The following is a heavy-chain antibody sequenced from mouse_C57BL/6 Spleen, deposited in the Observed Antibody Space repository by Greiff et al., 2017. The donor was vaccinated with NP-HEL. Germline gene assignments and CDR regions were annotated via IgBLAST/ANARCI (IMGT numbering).Heavy chain of an antibody. D-gene: IGHD2-3*01. V-gene: IGHV3-6*01. J-gene: IGHJ3*01. Sequence: EVQLQESGPGLVKPSQSLSLTCSVTGYSITSGYYWNWIRQFPGNKLEWMGYISYDGSNNYNPSLKNRISITRDTSKNQFFLKLNSVTTEDTATYYCASLLSSFAYWGQGTLVTVSA. CDR1: GYSITSGYY. CDR2: ISYDGSN. CDR3: ASLLSSFAY.